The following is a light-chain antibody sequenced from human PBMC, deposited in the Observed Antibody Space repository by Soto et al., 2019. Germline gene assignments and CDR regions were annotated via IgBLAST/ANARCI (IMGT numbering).Light chain of an antibody. CDR3: QQRSNWLT. Sequence: EIVLTQSPATLSLYPGERATLSCRASQSVSSYLAWYQQKPGQAPRLLIYDASNRATGIPARFSGSGSGTDFTLTISSLEPEDFAVYYCQQRSNWLTFSGGTKVEIK. V-gene: IGKV3-11*01. J-gene: IGKJ4*01. CDR2: DAS. CDR1: QSVSSY.